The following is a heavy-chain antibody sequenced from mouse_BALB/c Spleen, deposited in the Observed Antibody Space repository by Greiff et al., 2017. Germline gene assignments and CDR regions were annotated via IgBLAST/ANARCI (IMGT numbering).Heavy chain of an antibody. J-gene: IGHJ2*01. CDR3: ARGDYEGRYFDY. Sequence: QVQLKESGPGLVQPSQSLSITCTVSGFSLTSYGVHWVRQSPGKGLEWLGVIWSGGSTDYNAAFISRLSISKDNSKSQVFFKMNSLQANDTAIYYCARGDYEGRYFDYWGQGTTLTVSS. CDR1: GFSLTSYG. V-gene: IGHV2-2*02. D-gene: IGHD2-4*01. CDR2: IWSGGST.